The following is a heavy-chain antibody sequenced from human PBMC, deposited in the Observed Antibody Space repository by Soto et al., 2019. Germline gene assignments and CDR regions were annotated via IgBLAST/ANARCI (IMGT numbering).Heavy chain of an antibody. CDR1: GFSLSSPRMA. CDR2: IYWDDDK. Sequence: SGPTLVNPTQTLTLTCTFSGFSLSSPRMAVGWIRQPPGKALEWLALIYWDDDKRYSPFLKSRLTITKDTSKNQVVLTMSNMDPVDTARYYCAHIVVAGLGYYFDYWGQGTLVTVPQ. D-gene: IGHD6-19*01. J-gene: IGHJ4*02. CDR3: AHIVVAGLGYYFDY. V-gene: IGHV2-5*02.